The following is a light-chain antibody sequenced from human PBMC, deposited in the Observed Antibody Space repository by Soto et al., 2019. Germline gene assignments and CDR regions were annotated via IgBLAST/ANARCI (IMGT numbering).Light chain of an antibody. V-gene: IGKV1-39*01. J-gene: IGKJ2*01. CDR3: QQSYSSPRT. CDR2: AAF. CDR1: QSISSY. Sequence: DIQMTQSPSSLSASVGDRVTITCRASQSISSYLNWYQQKAGTAPKLLIYAAFSLQSGVPSRFSGSGSGTDLTLTISSLQPEDFATYYCQQSYSSPRTFGQGTNLEIK.